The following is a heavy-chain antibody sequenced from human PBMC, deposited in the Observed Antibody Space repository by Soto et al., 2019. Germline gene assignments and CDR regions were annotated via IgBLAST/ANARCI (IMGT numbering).Heavy chain of an antibody. D-gene: IGHD2-21*02. J-gene: IGHJ6*02. V-gene: IGHV3-23*01. CDR3: ASMGVGDWANYYYYYGMDV. CDR1: GFTFSVYA. CDR2: VTANGGST. Sequence: GGSLRLSXEATGFTFSVYAMAWVRQAPGKGLEWVSAVTANGGSTYSADSVKGRFTISRDNSKNTLFLQMNSLRAEDTAVYYCASMGVGDWANYYYYYGMDVWGQGTTVTVSS.